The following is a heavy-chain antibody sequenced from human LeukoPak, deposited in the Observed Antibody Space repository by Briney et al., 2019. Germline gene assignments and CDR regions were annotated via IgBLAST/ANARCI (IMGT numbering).Heavy chain of an antibody. V-gene: IGHV3-53*01. CDR1: GFTVSSNY. J-gene: IGHJ4*02. CDR2: IYSGGST. D-gene: IGHD3-16*02. Sequence: GGSLRPSCAASGFTVSSNYMSWVRQAPGKGLEWVSVIYSGGSTYYADSVKGRFTISRDNSKNTLYLQMNSLRAEDTAVYYCAKGTTFGGVIVANYFDYWGQGTLVTVSS. CDR3: AKGTTFGGVIVANYFDY.